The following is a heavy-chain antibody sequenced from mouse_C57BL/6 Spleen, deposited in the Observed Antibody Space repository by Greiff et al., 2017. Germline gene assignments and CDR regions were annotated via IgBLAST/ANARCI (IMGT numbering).Heavy chain of an antibody. CDR3: ARRDYGSSYDWYFDV. CDR1: GYTFTDYN. Sequence: EVQLQQSGPELVKPGASVKMSCKASGYTFTDYNMHWVKQSHGKSLEWIGYINPNNGGTSYNQKFKGKATLTVNKSSSTDYMELRRLTSEDSAVYYCARRDYGSSYDWYFDVWGTGTTVTVSS. CDR2: INPNNGGT. J-gene: IGHJ1*03. V-gene: IGHV1-22*01. D-gene: IGHD1-1*01.